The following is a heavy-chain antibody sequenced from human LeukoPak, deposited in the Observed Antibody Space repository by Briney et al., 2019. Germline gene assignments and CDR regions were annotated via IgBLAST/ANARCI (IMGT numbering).Heavy chain of an antibody. Sequence: TASETLSLTCTVSGYSISSGYYWGWIRQPPGKGLEWIGSTYHSGSTYYNPSLKSRVTISVDTSKNQFSLKLSSVTAADTAVYYYARDPYDSSGLIDYWGQGTLVTVCS. D-gene: IGHD3-22*01. CDR1: GYSISSGYY. CDR3: ARDPYDSSGLIDY. CDR2: TYHSGST. J-gene: IGHJ4*02. V-gene: IGHV4-38-2*02.